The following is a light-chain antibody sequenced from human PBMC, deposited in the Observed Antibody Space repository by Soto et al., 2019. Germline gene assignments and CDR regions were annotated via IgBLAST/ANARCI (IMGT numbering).Light chain of an antibody. CDR3: QSFDSTLSGYV. J-gene: IGLJ1*01. CDR1: SSNIGADYD. V-gene: IGLV1-40*01. Sequence: QSVLTQPPSVSGAPGQTVTISCTGSSSNIGADYDVHWYQQLPGTAPKLLIYANSNRPSGVPDRFSGSKSGTSAFLAVTGLQAEDEADYYCQSFDSTLSGYVFGTGTKLTVL. CDR2: ANS.